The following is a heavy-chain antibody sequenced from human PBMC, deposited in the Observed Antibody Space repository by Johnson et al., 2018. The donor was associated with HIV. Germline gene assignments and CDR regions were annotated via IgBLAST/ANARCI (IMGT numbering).Heavy chain of an antibody. CDR3: ARVGQQSNAFDI. Sequence: VQLVESGGGLVQPGGSLRLSCAVSGFTVNGNYMSWVRQAPGKGLEWVSVIYSGDTTYYADSVKGRFTISRDIAKNSLYLQMNSLKTEDTAVYYCARVGQQSNAFDIWGQGTMVTVSS. D-gene: IGHD6-13*01. CDR1: GFTVNGNY. J-gene: IGHJ3*02. CDR2: IYSGDTT. V-gene: IGHV3-66*01.